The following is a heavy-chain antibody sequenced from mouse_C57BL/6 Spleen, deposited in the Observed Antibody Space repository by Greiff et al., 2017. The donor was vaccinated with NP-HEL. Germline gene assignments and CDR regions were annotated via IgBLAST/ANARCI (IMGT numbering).Heavy chain of an antibody. V-gene: IGHV3-1*01. CDR1: GYSITSGYD. CDR2: ISYSGST. CDR3: AREGDYYGSLDY. Sequence: EVMLVESGPGMVKPSQSLSLTCTVTGYSITSGYDWHWIRHFPGNKLEWMGYISYSGSTNYNPSLKSRISITHDTSKNHFFLKLNSVTTEDTATYYCAREGDYYGSLDYWGQGTTLTVSS. J-gene: IGHJ2*01. D-gene: IGHD1-1*01.